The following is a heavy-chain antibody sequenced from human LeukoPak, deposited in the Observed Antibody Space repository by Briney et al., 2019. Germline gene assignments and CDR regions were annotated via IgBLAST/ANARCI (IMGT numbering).Heavy chain of an antibody. CDR3: ARVYYDSSGYEKFDP. J-gene: IGHJ5*02. CDR1: GGSISGYY. CDR2: IYTSGST. D-gene: IGHD3-22*01. V-gene: IGHV4-4*07. Sequence: SETLSLTCTVSGGSISGYYWGWIRQPAGKGLEWIGRIYTSGSTNYNPSLKSRVTMSVDTSKNQFSLKLSSVTAADTAVYYCARVYYDSSGYEKFDPWGQGTLVTVSS.